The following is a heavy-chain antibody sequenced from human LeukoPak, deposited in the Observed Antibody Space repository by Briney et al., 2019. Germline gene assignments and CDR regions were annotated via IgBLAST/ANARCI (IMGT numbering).Heavy chain of an antibody. CDR1: GGSISSSSYY. D-gene: IGHD3-10*01. Sequence: SETLSLTCTVSGGSISSSSYYWGWIRQPPGKGLEWIGSIYYSGSTYYNPSPKSRVTISVDTSKNQFSLKLSSVTAADTAVYYCARVGMVRGVNHWGQGTLVTVSS. V-gene: IGHV4-39*07. CDR3: ARVGMVRGVNH. CDR2: IYYSGST. J-gene: IGHJ5*02.